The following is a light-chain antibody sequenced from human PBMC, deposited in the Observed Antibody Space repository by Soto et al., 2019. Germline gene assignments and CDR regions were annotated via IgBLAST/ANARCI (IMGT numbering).Light chain of an antibody. CDR2: DAS. V-gene: IGKV1-5*01. CDR3: QRYNSNSRT. CDR1: QNVNNW. Sequence: DIQMTQSPSTLSASVGDRVTITCRASQNVNNWVAWYQQKPGKAPKFLIYDASVLESGVPSRFSGSGSGTEFTLTISSLQPDDFATYYCQRYNSNSRTFGQGTNVDMK. J-gene: IGKJ1*01.